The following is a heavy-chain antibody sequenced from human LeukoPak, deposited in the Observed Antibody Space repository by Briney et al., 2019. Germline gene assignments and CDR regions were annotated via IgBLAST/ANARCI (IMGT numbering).Heavy chain of an antibody. Sequence: GGSLRLSCAASGFTFSSYWMHWVRQAPGKGLEWVSYISSSGSTIYYADSVKGRFTISRDNAKNSLYLQMNSLRAEDTAVYYCARGEWELSYGMDVWGQGTTVTVSS. D-gene: IGHD1-26*01. J-gene: IGHJ6*02. CDR3: ARGEWELSYGMDV. CDR1: GFTFSSYW. CDR2: ISSSGSTI. V-gene: IGHV3-48*04.